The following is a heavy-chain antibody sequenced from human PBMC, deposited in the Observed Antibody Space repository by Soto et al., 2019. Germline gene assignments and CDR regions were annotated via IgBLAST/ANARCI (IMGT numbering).Heavy chain of an antibody. V-gene: IGHV3-43*01. CDR2: ISWDGGST. Sequence: GGSLRLSCASSGFTFDDYTMHWVRQAPGKGLEWVSLISWDGGSTYYADSVKGRFTISRDNSKNSLYLQMNSLRTEDTALYYCAKDGGNRVRDGMDVWGQGTTVTVSS. D-gene: IGHD2-15*01. CDR3: AKDGGNRVRDGMDV. J-gene: IGHJ6*02. CDR1: GFTFDDYT.